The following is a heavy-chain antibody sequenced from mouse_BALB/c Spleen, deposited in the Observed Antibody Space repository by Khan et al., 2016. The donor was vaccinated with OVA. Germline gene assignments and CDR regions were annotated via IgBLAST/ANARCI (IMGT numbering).Heavy chain of an antibody. D-gene: IGHD2-2*01. CDR1: GYTFTSYY. V-gene: IGHV1S81*02. CDR2: INPNNGGS. J-gene: IGHJ3*01. CDR3: TRSGYGSFAY. Sequence: QVRLQQSGAELVKPGASVKLSCKASGYTFTSYYMYWVKQRPGQGLEWIGEINPNNGGSNCNEKFKSKATLTVDKSSSTAYMQLSSLTSEDSAVXYCTRSGYGSFAYWGQGTLVTVSA.